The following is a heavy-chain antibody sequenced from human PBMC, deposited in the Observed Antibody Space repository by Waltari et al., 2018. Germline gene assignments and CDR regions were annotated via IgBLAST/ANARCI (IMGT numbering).Heavy chain of an antibody. J-gene: IGHJ5*02. Sequence: EVQLVETGGGLIQPGGSLRLSCAASGFTVSSNYMSWVRQAPGKGLEWVSVSYSGGSTYYADSVKGRFTISRDNSKNTLYLQMNSLRSEDTAVYYCARESGPASRPGRNWFDPWGQGTLVTVSS. CDR1: GFTVSSNY. CDR2: SYSGGST. CDR3: ARESGPASRPGRNWFDP. D-gene: IGHD2-2*01. V-gene: IGHV3-53*05.